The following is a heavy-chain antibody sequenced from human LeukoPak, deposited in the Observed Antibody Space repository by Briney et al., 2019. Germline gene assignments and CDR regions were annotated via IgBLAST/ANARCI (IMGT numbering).Heavy chain of an antibody. Sequence: GGSLTLSCAASGCIISTYDMSWIRQAPGKGLEWVGRIKSKTDGGTTDYAAPVKGRFTISRDDSKNTLYLQMNSLKTEDTAVYYCTTGAGSSTPRFGYYYYGMDVWGQGTTVTVSS. D-gene: IGHD6-13*01. CDR3: TTGAGSSTPRFGYYYYGMDV. V-gene: IGHV3-15*01. CDR1: GCIISTYD. CDR2: IKSKTDGGTT. J-gene: IGHJ6*02.